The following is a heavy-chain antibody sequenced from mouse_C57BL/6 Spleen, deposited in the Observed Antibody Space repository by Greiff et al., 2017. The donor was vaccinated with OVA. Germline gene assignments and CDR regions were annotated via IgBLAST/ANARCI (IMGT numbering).Heavy chain of an antibody. J-gene: IGHJ2*01. D-gene: IGHD1-1*01. CDR1: GYTFTSYW. CDR3: AKEGDLITTVVAHFDY. CDR2: IDPNSGGT. V-gene: IGHV1-72*01. Sequence: QVQLQQPGAELVKPGASVKLSCKASGYTFTSYWMHWVKQRPGRGLEWIGRIDPNSGGTKYNEKFKSKATLTVDKPSSTAYMQLSSLTSEDSAVYYCAKEGDLITTVVAHFDYWGQGTTLTVSS.